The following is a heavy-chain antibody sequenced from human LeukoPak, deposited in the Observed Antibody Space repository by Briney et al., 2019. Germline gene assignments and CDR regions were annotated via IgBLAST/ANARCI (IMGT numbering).Heavy chain of an antibody. J-gene: IGHJ4*02. CDR2: ISYDGSNK. Sequence: GGSLRLSCAASGFTFSSYAMHWVRQAPGKGLEWVAVISYDGSNKYYADSVKGRFTISRDNSKNTLYLQMNSLRAEDTAVYYCARDTSSGYSDYWGQGTLVTVSS. CDR1: GFTFSSYA. CDR3: ARDTSSGYSDY. V-gene: IGHV3-30*01. D-gene: IGHD3-22*01.